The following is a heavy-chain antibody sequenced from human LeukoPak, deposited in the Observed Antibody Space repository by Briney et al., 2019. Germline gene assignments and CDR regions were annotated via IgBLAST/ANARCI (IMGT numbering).Heavy chain of an antibody. D-gene: IGHD6-13*01. CDR1: GFTVSSNY. CDR3: ARGTGIAAASDY. CDR2: IYSGGST. Sequence: PGGSLRLSCAASGFTVSSNYMSWVRQAPGKGLEWVSVIYSGGSTYYADSVMGRFTISRDNSKDTLYLQINSLRAEDTAVYYCARGTGIAAASDYWGQGTLVTVSS. V-gene: IGHV3-53*01. J-gene: IGHJ4*02.